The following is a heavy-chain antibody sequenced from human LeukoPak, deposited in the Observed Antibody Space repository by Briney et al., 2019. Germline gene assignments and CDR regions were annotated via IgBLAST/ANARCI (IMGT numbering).Heavy chain of an antibody. Sequence: PSETLSLTCAVYGGSFSGYYWSWIRQPPGKGLEWIGEINHSGSTNYNPSLKSRVTISVDTSKNQFSLKLSSVTAADTAVYYCARAYYGFWSGYSCDYWGQGTLVTVSS. CDR3: ARAYYGFWSGYSCDY. CDR2: INHSGST. V-gene: IGHV4-34*01. CDR1: GGSFSGYY. J-gene: IGHJ4*02. D-gene: IGHD3-3*01.